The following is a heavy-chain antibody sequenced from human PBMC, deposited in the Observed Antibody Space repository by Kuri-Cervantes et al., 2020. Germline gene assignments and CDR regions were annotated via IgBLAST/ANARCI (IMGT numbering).Heavy chain of an antibody. V-gene: IGHV3-23*01. J-gene: IGHJ4*02. CDR1: GFTFSSYA. CDR2: ISGSGGST. D-gene: IGHD7-27*01. CDR3: ARDLGESGY. Sequence: GGSLRLSCAASGFTFSSYAMSWVRQAPGRGLEWVSAISGSGGSTYYADSVKGRFTISRDNAKNSLYLQMNSLRDEDTAVYYCARDLGESGYWGQGTLVTVSS.